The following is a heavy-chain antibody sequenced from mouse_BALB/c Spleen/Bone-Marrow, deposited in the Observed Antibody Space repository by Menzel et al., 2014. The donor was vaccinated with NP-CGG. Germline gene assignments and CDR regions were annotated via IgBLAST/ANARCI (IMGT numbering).Heavy chain of an antibody. CDR2: IYPGDGDT. V-gene: IGHV1-82*01. D-gene: IGHD4-1*01. CDR3: ARTGPIDY. CDR1: GYAFSSSW. J-gene: IGHJ2*01. Sequence: QVQLQQPGPELVKPGASVKISCKASGYAFSSSWMNWVKQRPGQGLEWIGRIYPGDGDTNYNGKFKGKATLTADKSSSTAYMQLSSLTSVDSAVYFCARTGPIDYWGQGTTLTVSS.